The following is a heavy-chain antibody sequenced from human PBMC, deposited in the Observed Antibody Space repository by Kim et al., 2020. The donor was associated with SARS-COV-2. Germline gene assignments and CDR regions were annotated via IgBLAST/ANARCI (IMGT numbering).Heavy chain of an antibody. Sequence: YNPSLKSRVTTSLDTSKIQFSLNLSSVTAADTAVYYGAGDPEHDTSAYFDYWGRGALVTVSS. J-gene: IGHJ4*02. D-gene: IGHD3-9*01. V-gene: IGHV4-59*01. CDR3: AGDPEHDTSAYFDY.